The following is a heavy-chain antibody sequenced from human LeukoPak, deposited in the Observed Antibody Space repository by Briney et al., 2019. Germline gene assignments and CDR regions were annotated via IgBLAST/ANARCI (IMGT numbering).Heavy chain of an antibody. CDR3: APRDWNDGPASH. CDR2: IRYDGSNK. J-gene: IGHJ4*02. V-gene: IGHV3-30*02. CDR1: GFTFSSYG. Sequence: GGSLRLSCAASGFTFSSYGMHWVRQAPGKGLEWVAFIRYDGSNKYNADSVKGRFTISRDNSKNTLYLQMNSLRAEDTAVYYCAPRDWNDGPASHWGQGTLVTVSS. D-gene: IGHD1-1*01.